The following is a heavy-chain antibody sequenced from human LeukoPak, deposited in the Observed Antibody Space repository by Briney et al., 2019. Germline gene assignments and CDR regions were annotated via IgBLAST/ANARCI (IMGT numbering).Heavy chain of an antibody. Sequence: GGSLRLSCAASGFTFSTYSMNWVRQAPGKGLDWVSYISSSSSTIYYADSVKGRFTISRDNAENSLYLQMNILRAEDTAVYYCARTWNNGGWYVAFDYWGQGTLVTVSS. CDR1: GFTFSTYS. D-gene: IGHD6-19*01. V-gene: IGHV3-48*04. J-gene: IGHJ4*02. CDR3: ARTWNNGGWYVAFDY. CDR2: ISSSSSTI.